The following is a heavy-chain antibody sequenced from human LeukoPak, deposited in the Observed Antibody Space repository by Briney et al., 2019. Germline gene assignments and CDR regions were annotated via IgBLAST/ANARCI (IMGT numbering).Heavy chain of an antibody. J-gene: IGHJ4*02. D-gene: IGHD4-17*01. CDR3: ARVPTVTFFDY. CDR1: GGSISSSSYY. Sequence: SETLSLTCTVSGGSISSSSYYWGWIRQPPGRGLEWIGIIYYSGSTYYNPSLKSRVTISVDTSKNQFSLKLSSVTAADTAVYYCARVPTVTFFDYWGQGTLVTVSS. CDR2: IYYSGST. V-gene: IGHV4-39*07.